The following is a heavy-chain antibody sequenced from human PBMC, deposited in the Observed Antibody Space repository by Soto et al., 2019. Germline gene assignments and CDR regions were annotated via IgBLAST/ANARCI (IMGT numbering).Heavy chain of an antibody. CDR3: ARDRPGSFAP. CDR1: GGSISSYY. J-gene: IGHJ5*02. V-gene: IGHV4-59*01. CDR2: IYYSGST. Sequence: SETLSLTCTVSGGSISSYYWSWIRQPPGKGLEWIGYIYYSGSTNYNPSLKSRVTISVDTSKNQFSLKLSSVTAADTAVYYCARDRPGSFAPWGQGTLVTVSS.